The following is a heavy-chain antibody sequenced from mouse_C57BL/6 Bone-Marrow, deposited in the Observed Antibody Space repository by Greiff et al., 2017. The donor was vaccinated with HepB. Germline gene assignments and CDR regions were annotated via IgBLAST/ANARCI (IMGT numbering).Heavy chain of an antibody. Sequence: QVQLKESGAELARPGASVKLSCKASGYTFTSYGISWVKQRTGQGLEWIGEIYPRSGNTYYNEKFKGKATLTADKSSSTAYMELRSLTSEDSAVYFCARGYYLFAYWGQGTLVTVSA. V-gene: IGHV1-81*01. CDR3: ARGYYLFAY. D-gene: IGHD5-5*01. CDR1: GYTFTSYG. CDR2: IYPRSGNT. J-gene: IGHJ3*01.